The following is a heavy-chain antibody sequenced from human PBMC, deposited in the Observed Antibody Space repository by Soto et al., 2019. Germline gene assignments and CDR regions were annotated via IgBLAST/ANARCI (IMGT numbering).Heavy chain of an antibody. CDR3: AKNRGSGSYTNRNFDV. V-gene: IGHV3-23*01. CDR2: IHGGGDYT. J-gene: IGHJ2*01. CDR1: GFTFSNYA. Sequence: EVQVLESGGGLVQPGGSLRLSCAASGFTFSNYAMSWVRQAPGKGLEWVSTIHGGGDYTHYTDSVKSRFTISRDNFRNALLLQMTSLRAENKAVYYCAKNRGSGSYTNRNFDVWGRGTLVTVSS. D-gene: IGHD1-26*01.